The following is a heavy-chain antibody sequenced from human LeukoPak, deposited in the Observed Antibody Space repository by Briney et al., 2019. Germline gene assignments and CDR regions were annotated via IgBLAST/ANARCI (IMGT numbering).Heavy chain of an antibody. CDR2: ISSSSSYI. CDR3: ARYCSSTSCYNPVIA. Sequence: PGGSLRLSCAASGFTFSSYSMNWVRQAPGKGLERVASISSSSSYIYYADSVKGRFTISRDNAKNSLYLQMNSLRAEDTAVYYCARYCSSTSCYNPVIAWGQGTLVTVSS. V-gene: IGHV3-21*01. D-gene: IGHD2-2*01. CDR1: GFTFSSYS. J-gene: IGHJ5*02.